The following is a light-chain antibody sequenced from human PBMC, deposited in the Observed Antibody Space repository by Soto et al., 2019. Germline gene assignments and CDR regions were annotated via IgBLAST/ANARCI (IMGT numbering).Light chain of an antibody. V-gene: IGKV1-39*01. J-gene: IGKJ1*01. Sequence: DIQMTQSPSSLSASVGDRVTITCRASQSISSYLNWYQQKPGKAPNXLIYTASSLESGVPSRFSGSGSGTDFTLTIASLQPEDFATYFCQQSYSRPRTFGQGTKVDIK. CDR3: QQSYSRPRT. CDR2: TAS. CDR1: QSISSY.